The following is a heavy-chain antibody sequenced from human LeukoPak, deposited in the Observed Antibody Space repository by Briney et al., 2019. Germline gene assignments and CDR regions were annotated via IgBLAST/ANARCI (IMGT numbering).Heavy chain of an antibody. V-gene: IGHV4-59*08. Sequence: SETLSLTCTVSGGSISSYYWSWIRQPPGKGLEWIGYIYYSGSTNYNPSLKSRVTISVDTSKNQFSLKLSSVTAADTAVYYRARHSTREGDFDYWGQGTLVTVSS. CDR2: IYYSGST. CDR1: GGSISSYY. CDR3: ARHSTREGDFDY. J-gene: IGHJ4*02. D-gene: IGHD1-26*01.